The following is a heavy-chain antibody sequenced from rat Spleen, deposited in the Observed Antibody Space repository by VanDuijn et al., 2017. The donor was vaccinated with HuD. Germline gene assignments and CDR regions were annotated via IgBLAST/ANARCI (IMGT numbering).Heavy chain of an antibody. J-gene: IGHJ2*01. CDR3: ASLVRGY. CDR1: GFTFSDFY. CDR2: ISSSSGT. Sequence: VQLVESDGGLVQPGRSLKLSCAASGFTFSDFYMAWVRQAPTKGLEWVATISSSSGTVYADAVKGRFTISRDNAKNTLYLQLNSLKSEDTAIYYCASLVRGYWGQGVMVTVSS. V-gene: IGHV5-62*01.